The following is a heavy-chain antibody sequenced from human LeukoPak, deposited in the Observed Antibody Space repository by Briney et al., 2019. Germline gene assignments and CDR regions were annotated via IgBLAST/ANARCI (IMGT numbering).Heavy chain of an antibody. D-gene: IGHD2-2*01. CDR1: GFTVSSNY. CDR2: IYSGGST. CDR3: ARDRSSTHSDY. V-gene: IGHV3-66*01. Sequence: PGGSLRLSCAASGFTVSSNYMSWVRQAPGKGLEWVSVIYSGGSTYYADSVKGRFTISRDNSKNTLFLQMNSLRAEDTAVYYCARDRSSTHSDYWGQGTLVTVSS. J-gene: IGHJ4*02.